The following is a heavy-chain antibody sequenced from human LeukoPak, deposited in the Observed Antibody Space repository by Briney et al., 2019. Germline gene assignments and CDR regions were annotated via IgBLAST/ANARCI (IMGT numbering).Heavy chain of an antibody. D-gene: IGHD3-22*01. CDR2: INPDDGST. CDR1: GFTFSSYS. J-gene: IGHJ6*02. V-gene: IGHV3-74*01. Sequence: GGSLRLSCAASGFTFSSYSMNWVRQAPGRGLEWVSRINPDDGSTSYADSVKGRFTISRDNVKNVLYLQMNSLRPEDTALYYCAKDLSSAITSALVLDVWGQGTTV. CDR3: AKDLSSAITSALVLDV.